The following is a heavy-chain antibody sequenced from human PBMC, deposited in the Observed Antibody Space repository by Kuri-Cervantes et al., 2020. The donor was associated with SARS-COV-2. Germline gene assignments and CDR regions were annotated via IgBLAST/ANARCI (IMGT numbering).Heavy chain of an antibody. CDR1: GYTFTSYG. Sequence: ASVKVSCKASGYTFTSYGISWVRQAPGQGLEWMGWISAYNGNTNYAQKVQGRVTMTTDTSTSTVYMELRSLRSDDTAVYYCARDIFLKPSYETSGYYYGGYYYGMDVWGQGTTVTVSS. J-gene: IGHJ6*02. V-gene: IGHV1-18*01. CDR3: ARDIFLKPSYETSGYYYGGYYYGMDV. CDR2: ISAYNGNT. D-gene: IGHD3-22*01.